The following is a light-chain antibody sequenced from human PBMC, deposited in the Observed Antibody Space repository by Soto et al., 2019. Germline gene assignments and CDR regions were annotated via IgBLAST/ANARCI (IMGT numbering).Light chain of an antibody. Sequence: QSVLTQPASVSGSPGQSITISCTGTSSDVGSYNLVSWYQQHPGKAPKLMIHEGSKRPSGVSNRFSGSKSGNTASLTISGLQAEDEADYYCCSYAGSRVFGGGTKLTVL. V-gene: IGLV2-23*01. CDR3: CSYAGSRV. CDR1: SSDVGSYNL. CDR2: EGS. J-gene: IGLJ3*02.